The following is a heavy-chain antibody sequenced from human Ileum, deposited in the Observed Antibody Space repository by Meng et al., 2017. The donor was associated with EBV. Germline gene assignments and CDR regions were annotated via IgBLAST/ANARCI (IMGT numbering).Heavy chain of an antibody. CDR2: VYHDGAT. CDR1: GDSVSGSDW. D-gene: IGHD3-10*01. Sequence: QVSLRRRGPGLVRPSGTLSLTCAVSGDSVSGSDWWSWVRQPPGKGLEWIGEVYHDGATNYHPSLKSRVTISLDKSKNEVNLHLNSLTAADTAVYFCARSSPIVRGLDYWGQGTLVTVSS. CDR3: ARSSPIVRGLDY. V-gene: IGHV4-4*02. J-gene: IGHJ4*02.